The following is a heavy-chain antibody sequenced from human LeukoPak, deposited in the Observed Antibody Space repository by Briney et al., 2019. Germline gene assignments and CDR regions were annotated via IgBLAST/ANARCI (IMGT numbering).Heavy chain of an antibody. J-gene: IGHJ5*02. CDR1: GGSISSGAYY. D-gene: IGHD2-15*01. CDR3: ARLNCSGGSCYSVDH. V-gene: IGHV4-31*03. CDR2: IYYSGST. Sequence: SGTLSLTCTVSGGSISSGAYYWSWIRQHPGKGLEWIGYIYYSGSTYSTPSLKSRLTISVDTYKNQFSLKLSSVTAADTAVCYCARLNCSGGSCYSVDHWGQGTLVTVSS.